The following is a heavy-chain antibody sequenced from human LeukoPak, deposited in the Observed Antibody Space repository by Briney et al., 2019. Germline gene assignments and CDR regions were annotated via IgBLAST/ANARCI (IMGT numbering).Heavy chain of an antibody. D-gene: IGHD2-2*01. CDR2: LYYTGST. J-gene: IGHJ4*02. CDR3: ARLIGTRAFDY. CDR1: GGSINSTSYF. Sequence: SETLSLTCTVSGGSINSTSYFWGWIRQPPGKGLEWVATLYYTGSTYYNPFLKSRVTMSVDASKNQFSLEVSSVTAADTAVYYCARLIGTRAFDYWGQGSLVTVSS. V-gene: IGHV4-39*01.